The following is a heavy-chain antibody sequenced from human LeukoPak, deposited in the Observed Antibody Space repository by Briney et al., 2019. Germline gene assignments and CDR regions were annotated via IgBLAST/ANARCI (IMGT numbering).Heavy chain of an antibody. Sequence: GGSLRLSCVASAFTFSSSWMNSVRQAPGKGLEWVANINEDGSKKSYVDSVKGRFTISRDNAKNSLYLQMNSLRAEDTAVYYCDYRGEWGQGGLVTVSS. D-gene: IGHD3-10*01. J-gene: IGHJ4*02. CDR1: AFTFSSSW. CDR3: DYRGE. CDR2: INEDGSKK. V-gene: IGHV3-7*05.